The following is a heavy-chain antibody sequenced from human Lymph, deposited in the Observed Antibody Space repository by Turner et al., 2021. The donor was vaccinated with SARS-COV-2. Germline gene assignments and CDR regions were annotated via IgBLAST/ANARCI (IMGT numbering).Heavy chain of an antibody. CDR1: GFTFSGYG. CDR2: ISYDGNNE. Sequence: HVQLVESGGGVVQPGRSLRLSCAASGFTFSGYGMHWVRQAPGKGLEWVAVISYDGNNEHCADSVKGRFTISRDNSKNTLYLQMNRLRPDDTAVYYCAKDLSAGDYYYYYGMDVWGQGTTVTVSS. V-gene: IGHV3-30*18. D-gene: IGHD3-10*01. J-gene: IGHJ6*02. CDR3: AKDLSAGDYYYYYGMDV.